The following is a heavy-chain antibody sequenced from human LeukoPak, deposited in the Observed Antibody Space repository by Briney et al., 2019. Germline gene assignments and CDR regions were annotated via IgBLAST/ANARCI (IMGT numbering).Heavy chain of an antibody. Sequence: PPETLCLTCTVSGGSISSSSYCGGWIRQPRGKGLEWIGSIYYSGSTYYNPSLKSRVTISVDTAKSQFSLKVWFVTAADMAVNFCPRLLSYYDILTGYYSGGWCDLWGQGTLVTVS. D-gene: IGHD3-9*01. J-gene: IGHJ5*02. CDR1: GGSISSSSYC. CDR2: IYYSGST. CDR3: PRLLSYYDILTGYYSGGWCDL. V-gene: IGHV4-39*01.